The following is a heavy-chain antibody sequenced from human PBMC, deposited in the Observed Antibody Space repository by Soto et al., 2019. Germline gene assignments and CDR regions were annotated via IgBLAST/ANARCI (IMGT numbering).Heavy chain of an antibody. V-gene: IGHV1-18*04. CDR2: ISGYNGNT. CDR3: ARDVSGGTYPWFFDL. Sequence: QGQLVQSGAEVKKPGASANVSCKASGYTSSIYGISWVRQAPGQGLEWMAWISGYNGNTKYAQKFQGRVPLPKDTTQPGAYMELRSLRSDDTAVYYCARDVSGGTYPWFFDLWGRGTLVTVSS. CDR1: GYTSSIYG. J-gene: IGHJ2*01. D-gene: IGHD1-26*01.